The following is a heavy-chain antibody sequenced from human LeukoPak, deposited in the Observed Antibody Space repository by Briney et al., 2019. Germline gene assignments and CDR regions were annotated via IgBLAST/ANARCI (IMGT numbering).Heavy chain of an antibody. Sequence: PGRSLRLSCAASGFTFSSYAMHWVRQAPGKGLEWVAVISYDGSNKYYADSVKGRFTISRDNSKNTLYLQMNSLRAEDTAVYYCARVSIAARPPYYYMDVWGKGTTVTVSS. CDR3: ARVSIAARPPYYYMDV. J-gene: IGHJ6*03. D-gene: IGHD6-6*01. CDR1: GFTFSSYA. CDR2: ISYDGSNK. V-gene: IGHV3-30*01.